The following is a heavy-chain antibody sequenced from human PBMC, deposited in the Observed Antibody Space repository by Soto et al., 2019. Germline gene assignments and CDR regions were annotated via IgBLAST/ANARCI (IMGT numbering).Heavy chain of an antibody. CDR2: VYYSGST. CDR1: GGSISIYS. D-gene: IGHD6-19*01. V-gene: IGHV4-59*01. J-gene: IGHJ6*02. Sequence: PSETLSLTCTFSGGSISIYSWTWIRQSPGKGPEWIGYVYYSGSTNYNPSLKSRVTISVDTSKNQFSLKLSSVTAADTAVYYCARGIEGWYQGRYYYGMDVWGQGTTVTVSS. CDR3: ARGIEGWYQGRYYYGMDV.